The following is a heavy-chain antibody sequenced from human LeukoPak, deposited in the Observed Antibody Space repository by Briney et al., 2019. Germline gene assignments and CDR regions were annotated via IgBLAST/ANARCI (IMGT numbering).Heavy chain of an antibody. J-gene: IGHJ4*02. V-gene: IGHV3-48*03. D-gene: IGHD2-2*01. CDR2: ISSSGSTI. CDR3: ATARAYGEYQLLSPFDY. Sequence: GGSLRLSCAASGFTFSSYEMNWVRQAPGKGLEWVSYISSSGSTIYYADSVKGRFTISRDSAKNSLYLQMDSLRAEDTAIYYCATARAYGEYQLLSPFDYWGQGTLVTVSS. CDR1: GFTFSSYE.